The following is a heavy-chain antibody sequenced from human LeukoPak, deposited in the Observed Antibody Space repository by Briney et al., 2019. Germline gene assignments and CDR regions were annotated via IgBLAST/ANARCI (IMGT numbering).Heavy chain of an antibody. Sequence: SETLSLTCTVSGGSISSYYWSWIRQPAGKGLEWIGRIYTSGSTNYNPSLKSRVTMSVDTSKNQFSLKLSSVTAADTAAYYCARDTRDFFQDTNWFDPWGQGTLVTVSS. J-gene: IGHJ5*02. D-gene: IGHD3-3*01. CDR3: ARDTRDFFQDTNWFDP. CDR1: GGSISSYY. CDR2: IYTSGST. V-gene: IGHV4-4*07.